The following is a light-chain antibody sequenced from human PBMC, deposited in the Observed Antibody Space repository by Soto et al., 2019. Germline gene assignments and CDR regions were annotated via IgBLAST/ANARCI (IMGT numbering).Light chain of an antibody. Sequence: EIVMTQSPATLSVSPGERATLSCRASQSISKNLAWYQQKPGQAPRLLIYGASTRVTGIPDRFSGSGSATEFTLTISSLQSDDFAVCWSQQYDHWPPLRTFGQGTKLEIK. CDR3: QQYDHWPPLRT. CDR1: QSISKN. CDR2: GAS. J-gene: IGKJ1*01. V-gene: IGKV3-15*01.